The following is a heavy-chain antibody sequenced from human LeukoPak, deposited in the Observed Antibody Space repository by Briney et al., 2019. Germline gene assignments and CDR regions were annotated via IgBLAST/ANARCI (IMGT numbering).Heavy chain of an antibody. CDR3: ARSHGIAVAADAFDI. CDR1: GGSISSYY. CDR2: IYISGNT. Sequence: SETLSLTCTVSGGSISSYYWSWIRQPAGKGLEWIGRIYISGNTNYNPSLKSRVTMSLDTSKNQFSLKLSSVTAADTAVYYCARSHGIAVAADAFDIWGQGTMVTVSS. V-gene: IGHV4-4*07. J-gene: IGHJ3*02. D-gene: IGHD6-19*01.